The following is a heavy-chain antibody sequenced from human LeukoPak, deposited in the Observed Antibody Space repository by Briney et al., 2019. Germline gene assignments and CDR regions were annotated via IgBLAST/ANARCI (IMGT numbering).Heavy chain of an antibody. J-gene: IGHJ4*02. D-gene: IGHD1-26*01. Sequence: ASVKVSCKASGYTFTSYGVSWVRQAPGQGLEWMGWISPWSGDTNYAQNFQGRVTMTRDTSISTAYMELSRLRSDDTAVYYCARVRWELHLTHFDYWGQGTLVTVSS. CDR1: GYTFTSYG. V-gene: IGHV1-18*01. CDR2: ISPWSGDT. CDR3: ARVRWELHLTHFDY.